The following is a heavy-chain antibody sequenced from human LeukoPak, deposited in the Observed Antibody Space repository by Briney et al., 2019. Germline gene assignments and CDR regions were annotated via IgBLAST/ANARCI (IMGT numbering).Heavy chain of an antibody. J-gene: IGHJ4*02. Sequence: GGSLRLSCTASGFTLSNFAMHWVRQSPDKGLQYVSAISTNGSRTFYADSVKGRFIISRDNSKNTLYLQMGSLRGEDTAVYYCARDSFYTGYDRGFGYWGQGTLVTVSS. D-gene: IGHD5-12*01. V-gene: IGHV3-64*02. CDR2: ISTNGSRT. CDR1: GFTLSNFA. CDR3: ARDSFYTGYDRGFGY.